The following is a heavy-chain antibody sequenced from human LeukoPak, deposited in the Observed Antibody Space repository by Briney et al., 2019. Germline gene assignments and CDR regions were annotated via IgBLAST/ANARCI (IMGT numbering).Heavy chain of an antibody. Sequence: GGSLRLSCAASGFTFSSYSMNWVRQAPGKGLEWVSSISSSSSYIYYADSVKGRFTISRDNAKNSLYLQMNSLRAEDTAVYYCAREKTVIDDYGDYLDYWGQGTLVTVSS. J-gene: IGHJ4*02. CDR3: AREKTVIDDYGDYLDY. CDR1: GFTFSSYS. D-gene: IGHD4-17*01. V-gene: IGHV3-21*01. CDR2: ISSSSSYI.